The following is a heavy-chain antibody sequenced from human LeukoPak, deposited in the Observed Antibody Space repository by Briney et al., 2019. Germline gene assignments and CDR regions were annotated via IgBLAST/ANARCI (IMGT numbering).Heavy chain of an antibody. Sequence: GGSLRLSCAASGFTFDDYGMSWVRQAPGKGLEWVSGINWNGGSTGYADSVKGRFTISRDNAKNSLYLQMNSLRAEDTALYYCARDFEGIAAAGRPDFGYWGQGTLVTVSS. CDR3: ARDFEGIAAAGRPDFGY. CDR1: GFTFDDYG. J-gene: IGHJ4*02. V-gene: IGHV3-20*04. CDR2: INWNGGST. D-gene: IGHD6-13*01.